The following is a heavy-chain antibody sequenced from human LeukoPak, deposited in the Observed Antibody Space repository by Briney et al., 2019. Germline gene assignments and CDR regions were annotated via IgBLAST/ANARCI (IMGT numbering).Heavy chain of an antibody. J-gene: IGHJ3*02. V-gene: IGHV4-39*07. CDR2: IYYSGST. CDR3: ARALFSALTYYYDSSGLEDAFDI. D-gene: IGHD3-22*01. CDR1: GGSISSSSYY. Sequence: SETLSLTCTVSGGSISSSSYYWGWIRQPPGKGLEWIGSIYYSGSTYYNPSLKSRVTISVDTSKNQFSLKLSSVTAADTAVYYCARALFSALTYYYDSSGLEDAFDIWGQGTMVTVSS.